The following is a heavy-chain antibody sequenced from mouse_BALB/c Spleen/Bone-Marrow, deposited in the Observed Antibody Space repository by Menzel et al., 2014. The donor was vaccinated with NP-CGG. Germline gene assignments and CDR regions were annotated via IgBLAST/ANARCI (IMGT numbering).Heavy chain of an antibody. CDR2: IRLKSNNYAT. V-gene: IGHV6-6*02. J-gene: IGHJ3*01. Sequence: QPGGGLVQPGGSMKLSCVASGFTFSNYWMNWVRQSPEKGLEWVAEIRLKSNNYATHYAESVKGRFTISRDDSKSSVYLQMNSLRAEDTGIYYCTTGFAYWGQGTLVTVSA. CDR3: TTGFAY. D-gene: IGHD4-1*01. CDR1: GFTFSNYW.